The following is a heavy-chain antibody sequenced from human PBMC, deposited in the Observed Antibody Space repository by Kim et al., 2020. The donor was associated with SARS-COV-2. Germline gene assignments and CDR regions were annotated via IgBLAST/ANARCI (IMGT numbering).Heavy chain of an antibody. CDR1: GGSINTYY. D-gene: IGHD3-10*01. V-gene: IGHV4-59*13. J-gene: IGHJ1*01. CDR2: IYYSGSA. Sequence: SETLSLTCTVSGGSINTYYWSWIRQPPGKGLEWIGYIYYSGSANYNPSLKSRVSISVYTSKNRISLHLSSVTAADTAVYYCARGGGYGSSFQHWGQGILVTVSS. CDR3: ARGGGYGSSFQH.